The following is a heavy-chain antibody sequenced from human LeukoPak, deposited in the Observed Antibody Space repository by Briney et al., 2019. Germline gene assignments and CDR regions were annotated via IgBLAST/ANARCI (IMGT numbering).Heavy chain of an antibody. CDR1: GYTFTSYA. CDR3: ARPVMYSSGPFDY. Sequence: ASVKVSCKASGYTFTSYAMHWVRQAPGQRLEWMGWINAGNGNTKYSQKFQGRVSITRDTSASTAYMELSSLRSEDTAVYYCARPVMYSSGPFDYWGQGTLVTVSS. CDR2: INAGNGNT. V-gene: IGHV1-3*01. J-gene: IGHJ4*02. D-gene: IGHD6-19*01.